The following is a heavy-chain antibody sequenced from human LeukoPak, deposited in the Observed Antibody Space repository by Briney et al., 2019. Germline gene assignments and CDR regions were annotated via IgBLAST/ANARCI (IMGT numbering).Heavy chain of an antibody. V-gene: IGHV4-59*12. Sequence: PSETLSLTCTVSGGSISSYYWTWIRQSPGKGLEWIGFFHHSGSTNYNPSLNSRVTMSVDTSKNQFSLKLSAVTAADTAVYYCARGYCSGGSCYDFDRWGQGTLVTVSS. CDR3: ARGYCSGGSCYDFDR. CDR1: GGSISSYY. CDR2: FHHSGST. D-gene: IGHD2-15*01. J-gene: IGHJ4*02.